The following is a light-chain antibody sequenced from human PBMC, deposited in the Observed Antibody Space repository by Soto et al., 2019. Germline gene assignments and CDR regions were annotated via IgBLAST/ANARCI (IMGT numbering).Light chain of an antibody. Sequence: EILMTQSPSTLSSSAGERATLSCRASQGVDKYLVWYQQKPGQAPRLLIDDASNRATGIPARFSGSGSGKAFTLTISSLEPEDFAVYYCQQRGNRPPWTFGQGTKVDIK. CDR1: QGVDKY. J-gene: IGKJ1*01. CDR2: DAS. V-gene: IGKV3-11*01. CDR3: QQRGNRPPWT.